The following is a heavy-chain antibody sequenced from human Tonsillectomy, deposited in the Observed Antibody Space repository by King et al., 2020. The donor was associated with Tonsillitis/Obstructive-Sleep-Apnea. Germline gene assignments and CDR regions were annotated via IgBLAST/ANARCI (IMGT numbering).Heavy chain of an antibody. J-gene: IGHJ2*01. CDR1: GGSMTSRGYY. D-gene: IGHD1-14*01. Sequence: QLQESGPGLVKPSETLSLRCTVSGGSMTSRGYYWGWIRQPPGKGLEWIGSIYYSGSTYYNPSFKSRVTISVDTSKNQFSLKLSSVTAADTALYYCARHPPEVAGYFDLWGRGTLVTVSS. V-gene: IGHV4-39*01. CDR2: IYYSGST. CDR3: ARHPPEVAGYFDL.